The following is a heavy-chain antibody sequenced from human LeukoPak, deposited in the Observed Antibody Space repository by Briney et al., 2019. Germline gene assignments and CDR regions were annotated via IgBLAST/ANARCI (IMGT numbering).Heavy chain of an antibody. CDR1: GGSISSYY. D-gene: IGHD6-19*01. CDR2: IYYSGST. V-gene: IGHV4-59*05. Sequence: PSETLSLTCTVSGGSISSYYWSWIRQPPGKGLEWIGSIYYSGSTYYNPSLKSRVTISVDTSKNQFSLKLSSVTAADTAVYYCARDDMGSGWFYWGQGTLVTVSS. J-gene: IGHJ4*02. CDR3: ARDDMGSGWFY.